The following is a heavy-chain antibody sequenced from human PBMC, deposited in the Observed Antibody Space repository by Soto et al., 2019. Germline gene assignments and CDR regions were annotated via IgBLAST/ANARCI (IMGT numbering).Heavy chain of an antibody. CDR3: ARGIVVVVAAYFDY. CDR1: GGSFSGYY. V-gene: IGHV4-34*01. D-gene: IGHD2-15*01. CDR2: INHSGST. Sequence: QVQLQQWGAGLLKPSETLSLTCAVYGGSFSGYYWSWIRQPPGKGLEWIGEINHSGSTNYNPSFKSRVTISVDTSKNQFSLKLRSVTAADTAVYYCARGIVVVVAAYFDYWGQGTLVTVSS. J-gene: IGHJ4*02.